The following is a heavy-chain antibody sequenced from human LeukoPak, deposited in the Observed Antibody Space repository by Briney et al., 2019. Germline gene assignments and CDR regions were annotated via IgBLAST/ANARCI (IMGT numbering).Heavy chain of an antibody. D-gene: IGHD3-22*01. CDR3: ARDYDDSGYLLLDY. CDR1: GGSISTYF. CDR2: IYYSGST. V-gene: IGHV4-59*12. J-gene: IGHJ4*02. Sequence: SETLSLTCTVSGGSISTYFWSWIRQPPGKGLEWIGYIYYSGSTNYNSSLKSRVTISVDTSKNQFSLKLSSVTAADTAVYYCARDYDDSGYLLLDYWGQGTLVTVSS.